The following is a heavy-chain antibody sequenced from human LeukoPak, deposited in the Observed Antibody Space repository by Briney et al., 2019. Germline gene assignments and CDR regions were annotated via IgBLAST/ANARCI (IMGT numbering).Heavy chain of an antibody. J-gene: IGHJ4*02. CDR1: GGSISSYY. V-gene: IGHV4-59*01. D-gene: IGHD3-3*01. CDR2: IYYSGST. CDR3: ARELPSGYYGD. Sequence: SETLSLTCTVSGGSISSYYWSWIRQPPGKGLEWIGYIYYSGSTNYNLSLKSRVTISVDTSKNQFSLKLSSVTAADTAVYYCARELPSGYYGDWGQGTLVTVSS.